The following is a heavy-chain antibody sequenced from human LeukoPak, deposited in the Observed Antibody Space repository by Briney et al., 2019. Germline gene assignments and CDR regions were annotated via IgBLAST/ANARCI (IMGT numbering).Heavy chain of an antibody. CDR2: IYYSGST. CDR1: GGSISSSSYY. CDR3: ARTDIVVVPAAMTHTFDY. D-gene: IGHD2-2*01. J-gene: IGHJ4*02. V-gene: IGHV4-39*07. Sequence: PSETLSLTCTVSGGSISSSSYYWGWIRQPPGKGLEWIGSIYYSGSTYYNPSLKGRVTISVDTSKNQFSLKLSSVTAADTAVYYCARTDIVVVPAAMTHTFDYWGQGTLVTVSS.